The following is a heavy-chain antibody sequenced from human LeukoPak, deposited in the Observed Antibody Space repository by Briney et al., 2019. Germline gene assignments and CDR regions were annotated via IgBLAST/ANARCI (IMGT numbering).Heavy chain of an antibody. CDR1: GFTFSSHD. CDR3: AKDGARYLLTYYFEY. Sequence: TGESLRLSCAASGFTFSSHDMHWVRQAPGKALEWVAAISYDGSKQLYADSVKGRFTISRDNSKNTLNLQMNSLRDEDTAVYYCAKDGARYLLTYYFEYWGQGTLVTVSS. CDR2: ISYDGSKQ. V-gene: IGHV3-30*18. J-gene: IGHJ4*02. D-gene: IGHD3-9*01.